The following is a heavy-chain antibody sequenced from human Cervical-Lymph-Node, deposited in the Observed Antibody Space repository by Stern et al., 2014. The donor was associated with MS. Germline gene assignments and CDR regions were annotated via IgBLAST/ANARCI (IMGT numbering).Heavy chain of an antibody. CDR2: IHTVGTT. Sequence: VQLVESGGGLVQPGGSLRLSCEASGFPVGASYMNWVRQAHGKGLEWVSRIHTVGTTHYADSVKGRFTISRANAKNALYLQMDRLTVEDTAVYYCAREIAGRRFEDWGRGTLVAVSP. D-gene: IGHD6-6*01. CDR3: AREIAGRRFED. J-gene: IGHJ4*02. CDR1: GFPVGASY. V-gene: IGHV3-66*01.